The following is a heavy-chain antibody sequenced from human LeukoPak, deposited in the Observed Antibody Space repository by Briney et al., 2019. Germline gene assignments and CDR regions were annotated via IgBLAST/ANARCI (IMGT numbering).Heavy chain of an antibody. D-gene: IGHD3-16*01. J-gene: IGHJ3*01. V-gene: IGHV4-39*07. Sequence: SETLSLTCTVSSGSISSSTYHWGWIRQPPGKGLEWIGSIFYSGTTYYNPSLKSRVTMSVDTSWNHFSLKLNAVTAADTAVYFCARDRGSNGGFDFWGQGTMVTVSS. CDR3: ARDRGSNGGFDF. CDR1: SGSISSSTYH. CDR2: IFYSGTT.